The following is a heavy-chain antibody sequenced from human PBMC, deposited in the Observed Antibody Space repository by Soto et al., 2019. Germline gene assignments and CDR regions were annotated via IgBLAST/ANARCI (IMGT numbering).Heavy chain of an antibody. V-gene: IGHV1-69*02. CDR3: AANLYYDSSTGYYAVDN. D-gene: IGHD3-22*01. CDR1: GGTFSSYT. CDR2: IIPILGIA. Sequence: ASVKVSCKASGGTFSSYTISWVRQAPGQGLEWMGRIIPILGIANYAQKFQGRVTITADKSTSTAYMELSSLRSEDTAVYYCAANLYYDSSTGYYAVDNWGQGTTVTVSS. J-gene: IGHJ3*02.